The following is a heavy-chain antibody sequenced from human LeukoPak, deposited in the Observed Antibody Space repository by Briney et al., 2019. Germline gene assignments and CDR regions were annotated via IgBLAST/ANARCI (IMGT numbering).Heavy chain of an antibody. V-gene: IGHV4-59*11. CDR2: IYYTRTT. CDR3: ARDLAVASSGDYYYYMDV. D-gene: IGHD6-19*01. CDR1: GGSISSHY. J-gene: IGHJ6*03. Sequence: SETLSLTCTVSGGSISSHYWRWVRQPPGKGLEWVGYIYYTRTTNYNTSLKSPVSISVATSKHQFSLNLSSVTAADTAVYYCARDLAVASSGDYYYYMDVWGKGTTVTVSS.